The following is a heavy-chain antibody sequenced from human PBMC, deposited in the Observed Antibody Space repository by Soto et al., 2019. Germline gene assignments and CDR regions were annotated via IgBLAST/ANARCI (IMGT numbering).Heavy chain of an antibody. CDR3: ARDIDGWYCSGGSCPNPRPNYFDY. V-gene: IGHV1-46*01. D-gene: IGHD2-15*01. CDR1: GYTFTSYY. CDR2: INPSGGST. Sequence: QVQLVQSGAEVKKPGASVKVSCKASGYTFTSYYMHWVRQAPGQGLEWMGIINPSGGSTSYAQKFQGRVTMTRDTSTSTVYMELSSLRSEDTAVYYCARDIDGWYCSGGSCPNPRPNYFDYWGQGTLVTVSS. J-gene: IGHJ4*02.